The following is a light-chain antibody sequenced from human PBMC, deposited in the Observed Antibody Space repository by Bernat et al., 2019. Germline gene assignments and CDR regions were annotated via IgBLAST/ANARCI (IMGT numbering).Light chain of an antibody. Sequence: EIVMTQSPATLSLSPGERATLSCRASQGVNSNLAWYQQKPDQAPRLLIFGAFSRATGIPARFGGSGSGTELTLTISSLQSEDFAVYYCQQYDNWPLTFGQGTKVEFK. V-gene: IGKV3-15*01. CDR3: QQYDNWPLT. CDR1: QGVNSN. J-gene: IGKJ1*01. CDR2: GAF.